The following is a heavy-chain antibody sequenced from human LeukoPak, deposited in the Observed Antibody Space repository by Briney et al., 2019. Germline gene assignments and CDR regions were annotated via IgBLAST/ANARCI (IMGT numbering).Heavy chain of an antibody. CDR2: IYYSGST. J-gene: IGHJ4*02. CDR1: GGSISSSSYY. CDR3: ASGSSGWAARPSFFDY. V-gene: IGHV4-39*01. D-gene: IGHD6-19*01. Sequence: SETLSLTCTVSGGSISSSSYYWGWIRQPPGKGLEWIGSIYYSGSTYYNPSLKSRVTISVDTSKNQFSLKLSSVTAADTAVYYCASGSSGWAARPSFFDYWGQGTLVTVSS.